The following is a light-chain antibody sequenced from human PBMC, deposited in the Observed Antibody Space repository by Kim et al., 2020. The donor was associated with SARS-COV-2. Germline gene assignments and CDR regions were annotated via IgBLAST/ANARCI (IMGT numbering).Light chain of an antibody. CDR1: QSVSSN. V-gene: IGKV3-15*01. Sequence: EIVMTQSPATLSVSPGERATLSCRASQSVSSNLAWYQQKPGQAPRLLIYGASTRATGIPARFSGSGSGTEFTLTISSLQSEDFAVYYCQQYNNWPLGIGGGTKVDIK. CDR2: GAS. CDR3: QQYNNWPLG. J-gene: IGKJ4*01.